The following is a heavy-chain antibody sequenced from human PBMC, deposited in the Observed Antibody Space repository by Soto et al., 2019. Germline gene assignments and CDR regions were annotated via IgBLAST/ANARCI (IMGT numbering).Heavy chain of an antibody. Sequence: GGSLRLSCAASGFTFGSYAMSWVRQAPGKGLEWVSGIRSRGTRTYYADSVKGRFTISRDNSKNTLYLQMNSLRAEDTAVYSCARLSSDDIISTPYGMDVWGQGT. CDR2: IRSRGTRT. D-gene: IGHD6-25*01. V-gene: IGHV3-23*01. CDR1: GFTFGSYA. J-gene: IGHJ6*02. CDR3: ARLSSDDIISTPYGMDV.